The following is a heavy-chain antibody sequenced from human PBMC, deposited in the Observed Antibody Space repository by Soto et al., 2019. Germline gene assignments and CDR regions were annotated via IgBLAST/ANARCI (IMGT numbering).Heavy chain of an antibody. Sequence: SETLSLTCAVYGGSFSGYYWSWIRQPPGKGLEWIGEINHSGSTNYNPSLKSRVTISVDTSKNQFSLKLSSVTAADTAVYYCARGSPFDPWGQGTLVTVSS. V-gene: IGHV4-34*01. J-gene: IGHJ5*02. CDR3: ARGSPFDP. CDR2: INHSGST. CDR1: GGSFSGYY.